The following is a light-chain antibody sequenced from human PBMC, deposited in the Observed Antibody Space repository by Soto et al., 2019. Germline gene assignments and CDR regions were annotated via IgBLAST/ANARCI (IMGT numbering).Light chain of an antibody. V-gene: IGLV1-36*01. CDR3: AAWDDSLNGVV. CDR1: SSNIGNNA. CDR2: SDD. Sequence: QTVLTQPPSVSEAPRQRGTISCSGSSSNIGNNAVNWYQQIPGKAPKLLIYSDDLLPSGVSDRFSGSKSGTSASLAISGLQSEDEADYYCAAWDDSLNGVVFGGGTQLTVL. J-gene: IGLJ2*01.